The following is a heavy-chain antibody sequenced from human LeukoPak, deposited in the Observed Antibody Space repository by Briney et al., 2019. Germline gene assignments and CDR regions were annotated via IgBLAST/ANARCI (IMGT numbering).Heavy chain of an antibody. J-gene: IGHJ4*02. CDR2: IWYDGSNK. CDR1: GFTFSSYG. Sequence: QAGGSLRLSCAASGFTFSSYGMHWVRQAPGKGLEWVAVIWYDGSNKYYADSVKGRFIISRDNSKNTLYLQMNSLRAEDTAVYYCARDNHYYGSGSYDYWGRGTLVTVSS. D-gene: IGHD3-10*01. V-gene: IGHV3-33*01. CDR3: ARDNHYYGSGSYDY.